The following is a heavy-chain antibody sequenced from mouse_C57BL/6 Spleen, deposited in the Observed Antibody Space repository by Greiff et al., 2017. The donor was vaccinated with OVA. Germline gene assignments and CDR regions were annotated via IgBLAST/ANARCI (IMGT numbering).Heavy chain of an antibody. J-gene: IGHJ2*01. CDR2: IWSGGST. CDR1: GFSLTSYG. V-gene: IGHV2-2*01. CDR3: ARSYYGREGDYFDY. D-gene: IGHD1-1*01. Sequence: VKVVESGPGLVQPSQSLSITCTVSGFSLTSYGVHWVRQSPGKGLEWLGVIWSGGSTDYNAAFISRLSISKDNSKSQVFFKMNSLQADDTAIYYCARSYYGREGDYFDYWGQGTTLTVSS.